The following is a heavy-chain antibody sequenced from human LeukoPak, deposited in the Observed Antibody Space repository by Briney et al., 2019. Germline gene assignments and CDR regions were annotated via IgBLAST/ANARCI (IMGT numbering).Heavy chain of an antibody. Sequence: ETLSLTCTVSGGSISSHYWSWIRQPPGKGLEWIGYIYYSGSTNYNPSLKSRVTISVDTSKNQFSLQLNSVTPEDTAVYYCARDPASGVVATMRAYYYYGMDVWGQGTTVTVSS. CDR2: IYYSGST. CDR3: ARDPASGVVATMRAYYYYGMDV. J-gene: IGHJ6*02. CDR1: GGSISSHY. D-gene: IGHD5-12*01. V-gene: IGHV4-59*11.